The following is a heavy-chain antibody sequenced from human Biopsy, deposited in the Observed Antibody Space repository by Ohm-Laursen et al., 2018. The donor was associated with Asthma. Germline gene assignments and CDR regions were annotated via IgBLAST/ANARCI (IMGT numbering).Heavy chain of an antibody. V-gene: IGHV3-30*18. CDR2: ISYDGNHK. CDR1: GFMFSSFG. D-gene: IGHD5-12*01. CDR3: AKRRGYSGHDNDY. Sequence: SLRLSCAASGFMFSSFGMHWVRQAPGKGLEWVAAISYDGNHKFYEDSVKGRFTISRDNSKNTLYLQMNSLRTEDTAVYYCAKRRGYSGHDNDYWGQGTLVIASS. J-gene: IGHJ4*02.